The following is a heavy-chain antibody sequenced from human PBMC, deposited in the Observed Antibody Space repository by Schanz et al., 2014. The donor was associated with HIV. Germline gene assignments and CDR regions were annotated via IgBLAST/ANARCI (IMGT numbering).Heavy chain of an antibody. CDR3: ARGQFGELFYGMDV. D-gene: IGHD3-10*01. CDR1: GGSISSGGYY. Sequence: QVQLQESGPGLVKPSQTLSLTCTVSGGSISSGGYYWSWIRQHPGKGLEWIGYIYYRGSTNYNPSLKSRGSTSVDTSKNQFSLKLSSVTAADTAVYYCARGQFGELFYGMDVWGRGTTVIVSS. J-gene: IGHJ6*02. CDR2: IYYRGST. V-gene: IGHV4-31*03.